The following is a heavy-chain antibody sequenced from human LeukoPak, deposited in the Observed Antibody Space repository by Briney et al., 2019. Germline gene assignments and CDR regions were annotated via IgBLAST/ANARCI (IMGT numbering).Heavy chain of an antibody. V-gene: IGHV4-34*01. D-gene: IGHD3-10*01. CDR1: GGSFSGYY. CDR2: INHSGST. CDR3: ASADPVASHYGSGSYHY. J-gene: IGHJ4*02. Sequence: SETLSLTCAVYGGSFSGYYWSWIRQPPGKGLEWFGEINHSGSTNYNPSLKSRVSISVDTSKNQFSLKLSSVTAADRAVYYCASADPVASHYGSGSYHYWGQGTLVTVSS.